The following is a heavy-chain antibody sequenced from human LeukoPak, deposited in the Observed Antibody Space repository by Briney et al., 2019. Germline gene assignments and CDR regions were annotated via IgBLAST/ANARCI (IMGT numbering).Heavy chain of an antibody. CDR1: GFTFSDYY. Sequence: PGGSLRLSCAASGFTFSDYYMSWIRQAPGKGLEWVSYISSSGSTIYYADSVKGRFTISRDNAKNSLYLQMNSLRAEDTAVYYCATSAYCGGDCSRDYWGQGTLVTVSS. J-gene: IGHJ4*02. V-gene: IGHV3-11*01. CDR2: ISSSGSTI. CDR3: ATSAYCGGDCSRDY. D-gene: IGHD2-21*02.